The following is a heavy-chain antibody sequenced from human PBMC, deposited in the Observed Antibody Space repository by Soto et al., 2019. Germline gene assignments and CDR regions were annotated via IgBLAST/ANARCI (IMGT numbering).Heavy chain of an antibody. V-gene: IGHV4-30-4*01. CDR3: ARDLGFGEPHFDY. CDR2: IYYSGST. D-gene: IGHD3-10*01. CDR1: GGSISSGDYY. J-gene: IGHJ4*02. Sequence: SETLSLTCTVSGGSISSGDYYWSWIRQPPGKGLEWIGYIYYSGSTYYNPSLKSRVTISVDTSKNQFSLKLSSVTAADTAVYYCARDLGFGEPHFDYWGQGTLVTVSS.